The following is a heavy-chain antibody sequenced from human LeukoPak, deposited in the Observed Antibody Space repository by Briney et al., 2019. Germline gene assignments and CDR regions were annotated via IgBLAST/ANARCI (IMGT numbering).Heavy chain of an antibody. V-gene: IGHV4-34*01. CDR2: INHSGST. D-gene: IGHD4-17*01. CDR1: GGSFSGYY. Sequence: SETLSLTCAVYGGSFSGYYWSWIRQPPGKGLEWIGKINHSGSTNYNPSLKSRVTISVDTSKNQFSLKLSSVTAADTAVYYCARGSDYGDYLNWFDPWGQGTLVTVSS. J-gene: IGHJ5*02. CDR3: ARGSDYGDYLNWFDP.